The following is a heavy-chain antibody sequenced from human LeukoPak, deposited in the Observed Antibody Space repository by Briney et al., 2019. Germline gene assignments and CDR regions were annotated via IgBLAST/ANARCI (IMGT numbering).Heavy chain of an antibody. Sequence: GGSLRLSCAASGFTFSSYWMSWVRQAPGKGLEWVAFIRYDGSNKYYADSVKGRFTISRDNSKNTLYLQMNSLRAEDTAVYYCAKDYSSSFDYWGQGTLVTVSS. D-gene: IGHD6-6*01. CDR1: GFTFSSYW. J-gene: IGHJ4*02. CDR2: IRYDGSNK. V-gene: IGHV3-30*02. CDR3: AKDYSSSFDY.